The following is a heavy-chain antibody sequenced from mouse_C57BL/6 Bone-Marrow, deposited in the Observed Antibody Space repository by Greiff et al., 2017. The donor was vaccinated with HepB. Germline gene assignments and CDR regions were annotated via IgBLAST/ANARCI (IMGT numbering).Heavy chain of an antibody. Sequence: VQLQQSGPELVKPGASVKIPCKASGYTFTDYNMDWVKQSHGKSLEWIGDINPNNGGTIYNQKFKGKATLTVDKSSSTAYMELRSLTSDDTAVYYCARVYYSNPAWFAYWGQGTLVTVSA. D-gene: IGHD2-5*01. V-gene: IGHV1-18*01. CDR2: INPNNGGT. CDR3: ARVYYSNPAWFAY. CDR1: GYTFTDYN. J-gene: IGHJ3*01.